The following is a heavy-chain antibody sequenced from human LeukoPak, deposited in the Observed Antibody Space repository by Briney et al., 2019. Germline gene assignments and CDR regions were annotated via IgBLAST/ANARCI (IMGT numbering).Heavy chain of an antibody. CDR2: IRSSSSTI. CDR1: GLTFSSYS. CDR3: ARDAAYAFDI. D-gene: IGHD6-25*01. Sequence: GGSLRLSCAVSGLTFSSYSMNWVRQAPGKGLEWISYIRSSSSTIYYADSVKGRFTISSDNAKNSLYLQMDSLRAVDTAVYYCARDAAYAFDIWGQGTLVSVSS. J-gene: IGHJ3*02. V-gene: IGHV3-48*01.